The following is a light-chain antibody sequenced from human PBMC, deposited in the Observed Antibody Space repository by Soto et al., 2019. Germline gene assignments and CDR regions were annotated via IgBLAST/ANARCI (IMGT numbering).Light chain of an antibody. V-gene: IGKV3-11*01. CDR2: DAS. CDR3: QQRSNWPGT. Sequence: EIVLTQSPATLSLSPGERATLSCRASQSVSSYLAWYQQKPGQAPRLLIYDASARATGIPARFGGSGSGTDFTLTISSLEPEDFAVYYCQQRSNWPGTFGQGTKLEIK. J-gene: IGKJ2*01. CDR1: QSVSSY.